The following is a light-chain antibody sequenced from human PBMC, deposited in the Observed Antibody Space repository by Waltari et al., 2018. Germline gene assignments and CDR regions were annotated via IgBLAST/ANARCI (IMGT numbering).Light chain of an antibody. Sequence: QSVLTQPPSASGTPGQRVTISCSGSSSNIGSNTVNWYQQLPGTAPKLLIYSNNQRPSGVPDRFSGCKSGTSASLAISGLQSEDEADYYCAVWDDSLNGPVFGGGTKLTVL. CDR3: AVWDDSLNGPV. CDR1: SSNIGSNT. J-gene: IGLJ2*01. V-gene: IGLV1-44*01. CDR2: SNN.